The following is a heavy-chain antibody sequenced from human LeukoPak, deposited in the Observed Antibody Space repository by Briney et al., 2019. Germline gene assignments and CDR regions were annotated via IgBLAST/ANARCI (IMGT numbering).Heavy chain of an antibody. CDR1: GGTFSSYA. CDR3: ARRGKYCSGGSCYYFDY. J-gene: IGHJ4*02. V-gene: IGHV1-69*13. Sequence: GASVKVSCKASGGTFSSYAISWVRQAPGQGLGWMGGIIPIFGTANYAQKFQGRVTITADESTSTAYMELSSLRSEDTAVYYCARRGKYCSGGSCYYFDYWGQGTLVTVSS. CDR2: IIPIFGTA. D-gene: IGHD2-15*01.